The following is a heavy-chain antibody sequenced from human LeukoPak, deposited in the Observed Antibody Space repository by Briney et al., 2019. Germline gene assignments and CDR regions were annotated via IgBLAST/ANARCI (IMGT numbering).Heavy chain of an antibody. D-gene: IGHD1-14*01. CDR1: GGSISSGGYS. CDR3: ARDRNRQYYFDY. J-gene: IGHJ4*02. Sequence: TSQTLSLTCAVSGGSISSGGYSWSWIRQPPGKGLEWIGYIYHSGSTNYNPSLKSRVTISVDTSKNQFSLKLSSVTAADTAVYYCARDRNRQYYFDYWGQGTLVTVSS. CDR2: IYHSGST. V-gene: IGHV4-30-2*01.